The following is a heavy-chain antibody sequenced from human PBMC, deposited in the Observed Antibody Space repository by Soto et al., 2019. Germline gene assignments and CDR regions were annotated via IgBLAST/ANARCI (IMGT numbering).Heavy chain of an antibody. CDR1: GFTFSGYW. Sequence: EVQLVESGGDLVQPGGSLTLSCAASGFTFSGYWMTWVRQAPGKGLEWVAAIKDDGSEKFYVDSVKGRFTISRDNADNSLFLQMNNLRAEDTAVYYCAGFSIYWGQGTLVTVSS. CDR2: IKDDGSEK. V-gene: IGHV3-7*04. J-gene: IGHJ1*01. CDR3: AGFSIY.